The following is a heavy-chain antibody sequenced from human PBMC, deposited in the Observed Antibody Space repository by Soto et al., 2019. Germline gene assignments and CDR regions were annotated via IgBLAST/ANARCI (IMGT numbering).Heavy chain of an antibody. Sequence: GESLKISCKGSGYSFTSYWISWVRQMPGKGLEWMGRIDPSDSYTNYSPSFQGHVTISADKSISNAYLQWSSLKDSDTAMYYCAREYDYGDYNFDYWGQGNLVTVSS. D-gene: IGHD4-17*01. CDR2: IDPSDSYT. V-gene: IGHV5-10-1*01. CDR3: AREYDYGDYNFDY. CDR1: GYSFTSYW. J-gene: IGHJ4*02.